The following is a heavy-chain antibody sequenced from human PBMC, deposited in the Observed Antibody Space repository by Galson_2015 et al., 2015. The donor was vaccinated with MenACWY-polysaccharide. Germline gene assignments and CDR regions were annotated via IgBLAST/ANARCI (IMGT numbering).Heavy chain of an antibody. CDR1: EFTFSSYG. Sequence: SLRLSCAASEFTFSSYGMHWVRQAPGKGLERVAVIWFDGSNKYYADSVKGRFTISRDNSKNTLYLQMNSLRAEDTAVCYCARGRGGASTYYYYMDVWGKGTTVTVSS. CDR2: IWFDGSNK. V-gene: IGHV3-33*01. CDR3: ARGRGGASTYYYYMDV. D-gene: IGHD3-10*01. J-gene: IGHJ6*03.